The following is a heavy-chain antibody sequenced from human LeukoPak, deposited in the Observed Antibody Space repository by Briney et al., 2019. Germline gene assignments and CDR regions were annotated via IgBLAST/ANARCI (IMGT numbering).Heavy chain of an antibody. J-gene: IGHJ4*02. V-gene: IGHV7-4-1*02. CDR3: AREKSSSWYSDSYPDDY. CDR1: GYTFTSYA. D-gene: IGHD6-13*01. Sequence: ASVKVSCEASGYTFTSYAMNWVRQAPGQGLEWMGWINTNTGNPTYAQGFTGRFVFSLDTSVSTAYLQISSLKAEDTAVYYCAREKSSSWYSDSYPDDYWGQGTLVTVSS. CDR2: INTNTGNP.